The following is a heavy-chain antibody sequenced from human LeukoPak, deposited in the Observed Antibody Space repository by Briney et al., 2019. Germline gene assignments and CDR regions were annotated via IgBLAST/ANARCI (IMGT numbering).Heavy chain of an antibody. V-gene: IGHV4-59*11. CDR2: IYYSGST. J-gene: IGHJ5*02. CDR1: GGSISSHY. D-gene: IGHD1-20*01. Sequence: SETLSLTCTVSGGSISSHYWSWIRQPPGKGLEWIGYIYYSGSTNYNPSLKSRVTISVDTSKNQFSLELSSVTAADTAVYYCARGPPITGDGSDWFDPWGQGTLVTVSS. CDR3: ARGPPITGDGSDWFDP.